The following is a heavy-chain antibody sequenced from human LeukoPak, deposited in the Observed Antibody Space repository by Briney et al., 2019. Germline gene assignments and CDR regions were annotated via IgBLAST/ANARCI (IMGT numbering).Heavy chain of an antibody. Sequence: PGGSLRLSCAASGLTFSSYGMHWVRQAPGKGLEWVAFIRHDGSNKNYADSVKGRFTISRDNSKNTLYLQMNSLRAEDTAVYYCAKSGLNRFDYWGQGTLVTVSS. V-gene: IGHV3-30*02. CDR1: GLTFSSYG. CDR2: IRHDGSNK. J-gene: IGHJ4*02. D-gene: IGHD2-15*01. CDR3: AKSGLNRFDY.